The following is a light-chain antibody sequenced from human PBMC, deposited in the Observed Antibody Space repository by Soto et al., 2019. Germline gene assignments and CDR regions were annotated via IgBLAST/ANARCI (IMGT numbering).Light chain of an antibody. CDR3: QQYNSYPIT. CDR2: AAS. J-gene: IGKJ5*01. Sequence: DIQLTQSPSFLSASLGDRVTITCRASQGISSYLAWYQQKPGKAPKLLIYAASTLQSGVPSRFSGSGSGTEFTLTISSLQHDDFATYYCQQYNSYPITFGQGTRLEIK. CDR1: QGISSY. V-gene: IGKV1-9*01.